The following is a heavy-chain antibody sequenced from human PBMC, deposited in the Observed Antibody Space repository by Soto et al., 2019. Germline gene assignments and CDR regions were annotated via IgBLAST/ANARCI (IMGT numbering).Heavy chain of an antibody. Sequence: SETLSLTCTVSGGSISNYYWSWVRQSPGKGLEWIGYIFYIGTTNYNPSLKSRVTISLDTSKNQFSLKLRSVTAADTAVYYCVRGGGGYGNGTIDYWGQGNLVTVSS. CDR2: IFYIGTT. CDR1: GGSISNYY. D-gene: IGHD5-18*01. V-gene: IGHV4-59*01. J-gene: IGHJ4*02. CDR3: VRGGGGYGNGTIDY.